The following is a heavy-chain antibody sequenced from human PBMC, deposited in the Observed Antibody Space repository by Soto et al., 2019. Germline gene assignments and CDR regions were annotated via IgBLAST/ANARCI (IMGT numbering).Heavy chain of an antibody. D-gene: IGHD6-13*01. Sequence: QVQLVESGGGVVQPGRSLRLSCAASGFIFSSYGMHWVRQAPGKGLEWVAVIWYDGTNKYYADSVKGRFTISRDNSKNTLYLQMNSLRAEDTAVYYCARDRGAVAGTRYYYGMDVWGQGTTVTVSS. CDR1: GFIFSSYG. V-gene: IGHV3-33*01. CDR3: ARDRGAVAGTRYYYGMDV. J-gene: IGHJ6*02. CDR2: IWYDGTNK.